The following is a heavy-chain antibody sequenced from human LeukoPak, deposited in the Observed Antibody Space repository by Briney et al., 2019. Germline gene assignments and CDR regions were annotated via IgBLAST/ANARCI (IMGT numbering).Heavy chain of an antibody. CDR1: GGTFSSYA. V-gene: IGHV1-69*13. CDR2: IIPIFGTA. J-gene: IGHJ4*02. CDR3: ARIAAAGTRGFDY. D-gene: IGHD6-13*01. Sequence: SVKVSCKASGGTFSSYAISWVRQAPGQGLEWMGGIIPIFGTANYAQKFQGRVTITADESTSTAYMELSSLRSEDTAVYYCARIAAAGTRGFDYWGQGTLVTVSS.